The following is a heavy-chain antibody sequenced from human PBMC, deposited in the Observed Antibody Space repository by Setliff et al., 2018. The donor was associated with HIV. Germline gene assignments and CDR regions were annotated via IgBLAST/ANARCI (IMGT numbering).Heavy chain of an antibody. D-gene: IGHD3-3*01. V-gene: IGHV4-4*02. CDR3: ARGFRSGRIFGIDY. Sequence: SETLSLTCAVSGGSISGSKWWSWVRQPPGKGLEWIGEINHSGSTNYNPSLKSRVTISVDTSKNQFSLKLSSVTAADTAVYYCARGFRSGRIFGIDYWGQGTLVTVSS. CDR2: INHSGST. J-gene: IGHJ4*02. CDR1: GGSISGSKW.